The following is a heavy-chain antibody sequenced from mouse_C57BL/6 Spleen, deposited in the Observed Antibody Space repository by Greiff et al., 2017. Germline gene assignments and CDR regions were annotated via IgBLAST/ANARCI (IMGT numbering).Heavy chain of an antibody. CDR2: IYPGSGNT. V-gene: IGHV1-76*01. CDR3: ARSPLTGPFDY. Sequence: VQLVESGAELVRPGASVKLSCKASGYTFTDYYINWVKQRPGQGLEWIARIYPGSGNTYYNEKFKGKATLTAEKSSSTAYMQLSSLTSEDSAVYFCARSPLTGPFDYWGQGTTLTVAS. CDR1: GYTFTDYY. J-gene: IGHJ2*01. D-gene: IGHD4-1*01.